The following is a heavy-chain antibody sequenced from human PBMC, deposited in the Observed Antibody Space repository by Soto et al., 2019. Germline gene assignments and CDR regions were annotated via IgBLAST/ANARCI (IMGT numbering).Heavy chain of an antibody. CDR3: ASSNIAAAPYGMDV. Sequence: QGQLVQSGAEVKKPGASVKVSCKASGYTFTRYAMRWVRQAPGQRLEWMGWINAGNGNTKYSQKFQGRVTITRDTSASTAYMELSSLRSEDTAVYYCASSNIAAAPYGMDVWGQGTTGTVSS. V-gene: IGHV1-3*01. J-gene: IGHJ6*02. D-gene: IGHD6-13*01. CDR1: GYTFTRYA. CDR2: INAGNGNT.